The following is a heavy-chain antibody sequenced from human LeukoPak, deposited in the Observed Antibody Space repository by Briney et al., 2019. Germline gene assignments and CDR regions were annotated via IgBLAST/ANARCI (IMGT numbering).Heavy chain of an antibody. CDR1: GYTFTSYY. CDR3: ARDRHYYDSSASKGVMGN. J-gene: IGHJ4*02. D-gene: IGHD3-22*01. V-gene: IGHV1-46*01. CDR2: INPGGGST. Sequence: ASVKVSCKASGYTFTSYYMHWVRQAPGQGLEWMGIINPGGGSTSYAQKFQGRVTMTRDMSTSTAYMELSSLRSEDTAVYYCARDRHYYDSSASKGVMGNWGQGTLVTVSS.